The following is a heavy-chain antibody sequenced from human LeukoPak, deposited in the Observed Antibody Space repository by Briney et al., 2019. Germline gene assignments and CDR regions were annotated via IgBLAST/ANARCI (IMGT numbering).Heavy chain of an antibody. CDR2: TYYRSTWYN. CDR1: GDSVSTNTAA. V-gene: IGHV6-1*01. CDR3: ARRLTQYDCFDP. Sequence: TSQTLSLTCAISGDSVSTNTAAWSWIRQSPSRGLEWLGRTYYRSTWYNDYAVSVRGRITVNPDTSKNQFSLHLNSVTPEDTAVYYCARRLTQYDCFDPWGQGILVIVSS. J-gene: IGHJ5*02. D-gene: IGHD2-2*01.